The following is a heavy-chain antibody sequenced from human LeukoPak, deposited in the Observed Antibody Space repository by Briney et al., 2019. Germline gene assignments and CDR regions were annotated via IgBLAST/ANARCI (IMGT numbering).Heavy chain of an antibody. D-gene: IGHD5-18*01. CDR3: ARDRAEYSSGYYFDY. CDR2: ISFDGSNK. V-gene: IGHV3-30*04. CDR1: GFTFSIHA. J-gene: IGHJ4*02. Sequence: GGSLRLSCAASGFTFSIHAVHWVRQAPGKGLEWVAAISFDGSNKYYSDSVKGRFTISRDNSKNTLYLQMNSLRAEDTAVYYCARDRAEYSSGYYFDYWGQGTLVTVSS.